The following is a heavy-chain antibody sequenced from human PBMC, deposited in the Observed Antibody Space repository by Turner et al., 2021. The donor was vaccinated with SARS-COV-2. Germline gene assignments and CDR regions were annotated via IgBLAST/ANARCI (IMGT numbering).Heavy chain of an antibody. V-gene: IGHV6-1*01. CDR3: ARVIMSTFDL. J-gene: IGHJ3*01. Sequence: QVQLQQSGPGLVKPSETLSVTCAISGDSVSTNSVSGNGIAWNWIRQSASRGLEWLGMTYYRSKWYYEYAVSLGSRATINADTSKNHFSLQLQSVTLEDTAVYYCARVIMSTFDLWGQGTMVTVSS. CDR2: TYYRSKWYY. CDR1: GDSVSTNSVSGNGIA. D-gene: IGHD3-16*01.